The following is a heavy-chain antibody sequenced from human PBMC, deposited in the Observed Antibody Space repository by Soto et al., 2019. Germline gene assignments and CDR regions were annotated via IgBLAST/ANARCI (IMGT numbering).Heavy chain of an antibody. V-gene: IGHV4-59*01. CDR1: GGTISSYY. CDR2: IYYSGST. CDR3: ARSIHPYFYYYMDV. Sequence: PSETLSLTCTVSGGTISSYYWSWIRQPPGKGLEWIGYIYYSGSTHYNPSPKSRVTISVDTSKSQFSLKLSSVTAADTAVYYCARSIHPYFYYYMDVRGKGTTVTVSS. J-gene: IGHJ6*03.